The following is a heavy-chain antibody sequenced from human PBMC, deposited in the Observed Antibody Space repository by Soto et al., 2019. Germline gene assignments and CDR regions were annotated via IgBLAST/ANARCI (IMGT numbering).Heavy chain of an antibody. CDR2: IWYDGNYK. J-gene: IGHJ4*02. D-gene: IGHD6-19*01. CDR1: GFMFSDCG. V-gene: IGHV3-33*01. CDR3: AREGAVAGSQDF. Sequence: QVHLVESGGGVVHPGRSLRLSCAASGFMFSDCGMHWVRQAPGKGLEWVAIIWYDGNYKYYSESAKGRFTISRDNSNNTLYLQMNNLRVEDTAVYFCAREGAVAGSQDFWGQGTLVTVSS.